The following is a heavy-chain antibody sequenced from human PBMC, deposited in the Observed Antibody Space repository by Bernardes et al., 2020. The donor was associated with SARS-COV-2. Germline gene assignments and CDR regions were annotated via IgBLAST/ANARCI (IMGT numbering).Heavy chain of an antibody. J-gene: IGHJ4*02. CDR1: GFSFSVYW. CDR2: IRQDGNEK. D-gene: IGHD7-27*01. CDR3: VRDDWGPGDN. Sequence: GGSLRLSCTASGFSFSVYWMSWVRQAPGKGLEWVANIRQDGNEKYYVDSVKGRFTISRDNAERSLYLQMNSLRVEDTAVYYCVRDDWGPGDNWGRGTLVTVSS. V-gene: IGHV3-7*04.